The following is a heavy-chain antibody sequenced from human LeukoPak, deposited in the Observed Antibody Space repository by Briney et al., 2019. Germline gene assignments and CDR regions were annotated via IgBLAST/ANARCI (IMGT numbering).Heavy chain of an antibody. Sequence: GGSLRLSCAASGFIFSSYWMSWVRQAPGKGLEWVANIKQAGREKYYVDSVRGRFTISRDNARNSLYLQVNSLRAEDTAVYYCARIPAYYDSPGNYYYYFMDVWGKGTTVTVSS. V-gene: IGHV3-7*01. D-gene: IGHD3-3*01. CDR1: GFIFSSYW. CDR2: IKQAGREK. CDR3: ARIPAYYDSPGNYYYYFMDV. J-gene: IGHJ6*03.